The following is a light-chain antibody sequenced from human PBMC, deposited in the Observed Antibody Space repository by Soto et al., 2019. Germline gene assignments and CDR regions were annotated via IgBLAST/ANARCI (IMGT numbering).Light chain of an antibody. CDR2: DAS. CDR1: QSVSSY. V-gene: IGKV3-11*01. CDR3: QQRHMWPIT. J-gene: IGKJ5*01. Sequence: EIVLTQSPATLLLSPGERATLSRRASQSVSSYLAWYQQRNGQAPRLLIYDASNRDTGIPARFSGRGSGTDFTLTISSLEPEDSEVYYCQQRHMWPITFGQGTRLEIK.